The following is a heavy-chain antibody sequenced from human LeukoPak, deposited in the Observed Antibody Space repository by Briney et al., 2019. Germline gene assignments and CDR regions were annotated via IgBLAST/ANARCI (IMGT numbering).Heavy chain of an antibody. CDR3: ARSNGSGSYYSDAFDI. CDR2: IIPIFGTA. V-gene: IGHV1-69*13. Sequence: ASVKVSCKASGGPFGSYAISWVRQAPGQGLEWMGGIIPIFGTANYAQKFQGRVTITADESTSTAYMELSSLRSEDTAVYYCARSNGSGSYYSDAFDIWGQGTMVTVSS. CDR1: GGPFGSYA. D-gene: IGHD3-10*01. J-gene: IGHJ3*02.